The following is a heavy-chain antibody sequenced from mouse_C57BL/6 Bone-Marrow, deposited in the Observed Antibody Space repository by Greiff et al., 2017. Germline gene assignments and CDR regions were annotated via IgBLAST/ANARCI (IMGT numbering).Heavy chain of an antibody. Sequence: EVKLMESGGGLVKPGGSLKFSCAASGFTFSDYGMHWVRQAPEKGLEWVAYISSGSSTINYADTVKGRFTISRDNAKNTLFLQMTSLRSEDTAMYYCARPHYGSTSWFAYWGQATLVTVSA. D-gene: IGHD1-1*01. J-gene: IGHJ3*01. V-gene: IGHV5-17*01. CDR2: ISSGSSTI. CDR3: ARPHYGSTSWFAY. CDR1: GFTFSDYG.